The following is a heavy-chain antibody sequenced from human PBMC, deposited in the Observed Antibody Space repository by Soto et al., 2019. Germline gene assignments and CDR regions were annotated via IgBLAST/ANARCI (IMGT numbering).Heavy chain of an antibody. Sequence: QVQLQESGPGLVKPSETLSLTCTVSRGSVSSGHYYWSWIRQPPGKGLEWIGYIYYNDNTNYNPSLKSRATLSVDTSKSQFFLKLSSVTAADTAVYYCARRLLQLERHPFDIWGQGTMVTVSS. J-gene: IGHJ3*02. V-gene: IGHV4-61*01. CDR2: IYYNDNT. CDR3: ARRLLQLERHPFDI. D-gene: IGHD1-1*01. CDR1: RGSVSSGHYY.